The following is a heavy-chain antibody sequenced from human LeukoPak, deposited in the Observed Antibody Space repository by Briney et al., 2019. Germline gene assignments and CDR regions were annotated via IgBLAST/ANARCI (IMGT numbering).Heavy chain of an antibody. CDR2: IWYDGSNK. V-gene: IGHV3-33*01. CDR3: ARDHSSSPFDY. CDR1: GFTFSSYG. Sequence: HPGGSLRLSCAASGFTFSSYGMHWVRQAPGKGLEWVAVIWYDGSNKYYADSVKGRFTISRDNSKNTLYLQMNSLRAEDTAVYYCARDHSSSPFDYWGQGTLVTVSS. D-gene: IGHD6-6*01. J-gene: IGHJ4*02.